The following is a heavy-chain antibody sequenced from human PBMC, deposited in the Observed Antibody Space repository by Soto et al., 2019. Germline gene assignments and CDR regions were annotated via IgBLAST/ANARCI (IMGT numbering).Heavy chain of an antibody. CDR3: ATFPSGRGFDY. CDR1: GFTFGLYW. Sequence: GGSLRLSCVASGFTFGLYWMNWVREAPGKGLEWVAAIKKGGTAYYADSVRGRFTITRHNAKNSVFLQMNSLRAEGTAVYYCATFPSGRGFDYWGQGIRVTVSS. CDR2: IKKGGTA. D-gene: IGHD3-10*01. V-gene: IGHV3-7*03. J-gene: IGHJ4*02.